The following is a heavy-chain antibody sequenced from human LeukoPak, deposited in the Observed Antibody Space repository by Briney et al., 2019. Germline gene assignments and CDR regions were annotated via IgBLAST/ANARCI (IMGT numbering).Heavy chain of an antibody. CDR1: GFTFISYA. J-gene: IGHJ4*02. D-gene: IGHD1-1*01. CDR2: ISGSGGST. CDR3: AKDGTTTITFDY. Sequence: PGGSLRLSCAASGFTFISYAMSGFRQAPGKGLEWVSVISGSGGSTYYRDSVKGRFTISRDNSKNTLYLQMNSLRAEDTAVYYCAKDGTTTITFDYWGQGTLVTVSS. V-gene: IGHV3-23*01.